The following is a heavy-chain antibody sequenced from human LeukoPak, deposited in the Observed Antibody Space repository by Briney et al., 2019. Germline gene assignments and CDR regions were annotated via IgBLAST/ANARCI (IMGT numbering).Heavy chain of an antibody. CDR3: ARDRVVATIPYYYYYCMDV. J-gene: IGHJ6*03. D-gene: IGHD5-12*01. CDR2: IIPIFGTA. Sequence: SVKVSCKASGGTFSSYAISWVRQAPGQGLEWMGRIIPIFGTANYAQKFQGRVTITTDESTSTAYMELSSLRSEDTAVYYCARDRVVATIPYYYYYCMDVWGKGTTVTVSS. CDR1: GGTFSSYA. V-gene: IGHV1-69*05.